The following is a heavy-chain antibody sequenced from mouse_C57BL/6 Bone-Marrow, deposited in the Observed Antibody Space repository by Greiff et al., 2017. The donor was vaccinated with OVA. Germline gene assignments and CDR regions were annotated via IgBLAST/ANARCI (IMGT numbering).Heavy chain of an antibody. V-gene: IGHV1-53*01. Sequence: QVQLQQSGTELVKPGASVKLSCKASGYTFTSYWMHWVKQRPGQGLEWIGNINPSNGGTNYNEKFKSKATLTVDKSSSTAYMQLSSLTSEDSAVYYCARSGYVWVWFAYWGQGTLVTVSA. CDR3: ARSGYVWVWFAY. CDR2: INPSNGGT. CDR1: GYTFTSYW. D-gene: IGHD3-1*01. J-gene: IGHJ3*01.